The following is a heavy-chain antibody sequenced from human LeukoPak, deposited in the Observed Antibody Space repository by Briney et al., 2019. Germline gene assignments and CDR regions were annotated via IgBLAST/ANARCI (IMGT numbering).Heavy chain of an antibody. CDR2: ISTSSSDI. Sequence: GGSLRLSCTASGFTFNGYSMNWVRQAPGKGLEWVSSISTSSSDIYYADSVKGRFTISRNNPKNSLYLQMNSLRAEDTAVYYCARNRGDPSYFDYWGQGTLVTVSS. J-gene: IGHJ4*02. CDR3: ARNRGDPSYFDY. V-gene: IGHV3-21*01. D-gene: IGHD4-17*01. CDR1: GFTFNGYS.